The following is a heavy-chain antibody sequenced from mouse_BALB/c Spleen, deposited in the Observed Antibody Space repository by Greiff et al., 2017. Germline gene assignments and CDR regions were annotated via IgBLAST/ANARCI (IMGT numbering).Heavy chain of an antibody. V-gene: IGHV5-17*02. CDR1: GFTFSSFG. J-gene: IGHJ2*01. CDR2: ISSGSSTI. Sequence: DVQLQESGGGLVQPGGSRKLSCAASGFTFSSFGMHWVRQAPEKGLEWVAYISSGSSTIYYADTVKGRFTISRDNPKNTLFLQMTSLRSEDTAMYYCARSDTFFDYWGQGTTLTVSS. CDR3: ARSDTFFDY.